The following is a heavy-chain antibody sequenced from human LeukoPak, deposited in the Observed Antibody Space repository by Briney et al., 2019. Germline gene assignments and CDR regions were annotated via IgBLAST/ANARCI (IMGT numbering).Heavy chain of an antibody. Sequence: ASVKVSCKVSGYTLTELSMHWVRQAPGKGLEWMGGFDPEDGETIYAQKFQGRVTMTEDTSTDTAYMELSSLRSEDTAVYYCARTPHYCSGGSCYFDVFDIWGQGTMVTVSS. D-gene: IGHD2-15*01. CDR1: GYTLTELS. J-gene: IGHJ3*02. V-gene: IGHV1-24*01. CDR2: FDPEDGET. CDR3: ARTPHYCSGGSCYFDVFDI.